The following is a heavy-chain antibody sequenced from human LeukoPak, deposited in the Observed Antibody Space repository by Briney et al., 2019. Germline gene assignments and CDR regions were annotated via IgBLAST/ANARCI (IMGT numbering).Heavy chain of an antibody. J-gene: IGHJ4*02. V-gene: IGHV4-4*07. CDR3: ARTLINPKRAVAGTKDY. D-gene: IGHD6-19*01. CDR2: IYTSWST. Sequence: SETQSLTCTVSGGSISSYYWIWIRQPAGKGLEWLGRIYTSWSTHYNPSIKTRVTMYVNTSKNQFSPNLSSVTAADTAVYYCARTLINPKRAVAGTKDYSGQGTLVTVSS. CDR1: GGSISSYY.